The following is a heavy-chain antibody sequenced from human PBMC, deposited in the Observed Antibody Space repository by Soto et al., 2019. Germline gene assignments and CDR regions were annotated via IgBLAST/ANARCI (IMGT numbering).Heavy chain of an antibody. D-gene: IGHD3-9*01. CDR2: ISAYNGNT. J-gene: IGHJ6*02. CDR1: GYTFTSYG. V-gene: IGHV1-18*01. CDR3: ARGPVLRYFGWFPNYYYYGMDV. Sequence: ASVKVSCKASGYTFTSYGISWVRQAPGQGLEWMGWISAYNGNTNYAQKLQGRVTMTTDTSTSTAYMELRSLRSDDTAVYYCARGPVLRYFGWFPNYYYYGMDVWGQGTTVTVSS.